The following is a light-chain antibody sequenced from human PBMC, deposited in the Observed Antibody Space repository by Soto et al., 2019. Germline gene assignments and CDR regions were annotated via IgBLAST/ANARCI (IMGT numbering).Light chain of an antibody. J-gene: IGLJ3*02. Sequence: QSALTQPPSASGSPGQSVSISYTGTSGDVGGYNYVSWYQQYPGRAPKLMIYEVTKRPSGVPDRFSGSKSGNTASLTVSGLQAKYEADYYCSSYAASNNFYFVFGGGTKVTVL. CDR2: EVT. CDR3: SSYAASNNFYFV. V-gene: IGLV2-8*01. CDR1: SGDVGGYNY.